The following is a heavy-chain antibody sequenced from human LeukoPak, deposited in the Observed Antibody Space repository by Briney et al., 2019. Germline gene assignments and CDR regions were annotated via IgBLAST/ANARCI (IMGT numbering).Heavy chain of an antibody. Sequence: GGSLRLSCAASGFNISNHGMNWVRQAPGHGLEWVSSISSTSAYIYYADSLKGRFTISKDNAKNSLYLQLSSMRVEDTAVYYCAGGNYDGTVRVSDYWGQGTLVTVSS. CDR2: ISSTSAYI. CDR3: AGGNYDGTVRVSDY. V-gene: IGHV3-21*01. CDR1: GFNISNHG. J-gene: IGHJ4*02. D-gene: IGHD3-16*01.